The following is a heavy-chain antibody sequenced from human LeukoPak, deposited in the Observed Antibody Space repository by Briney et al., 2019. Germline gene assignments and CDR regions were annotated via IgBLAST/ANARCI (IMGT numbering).Heavy chain of an antibody. CDR1: GFTFSSYS. CDR2: ISSSSSTI. V-gene: IGHV3-48*01. D-gene: IGHD3-3*01. Sequence: PGGSLRLSCAASGFTFSSYSMNWVRQAPGKGLEWVSYISSSSSTIYYADSVKGRFTISRDNAKNSLYLQMNSLRAEDTAVYYRARDHRITIFGVVNTDYFDYWGQGTLVTVSS. CDR3: ARDHRITIFGVVNTDYFDY. J-gene: IGHJ4*02.